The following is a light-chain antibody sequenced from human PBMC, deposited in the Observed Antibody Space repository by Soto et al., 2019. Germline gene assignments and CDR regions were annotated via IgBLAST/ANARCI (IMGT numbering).Light chain of an antibody. J-gene: IGLJ1*01. CDR1: SSDVGGYNY. Sequence: QSFLTQPASVSGSPGQSITISCTGTSSDVGGYNYVSWYQQHPGKAPKLMIYEVSNRPSGVSNRFSGSKSGNTASLTISGLQAEDEADYYCSSYTSSGTPYVFGTGTKVTVL. V-gene: IGLV2-14*01. CDR3: SSYTSSGTPYV. CDR2: EVS.